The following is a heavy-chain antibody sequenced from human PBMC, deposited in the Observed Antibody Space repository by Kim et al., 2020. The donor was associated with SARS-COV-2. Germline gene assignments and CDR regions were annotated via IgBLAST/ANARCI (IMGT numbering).Heavy chain of an antibody. V-gene: IGHV1-69*04. CDR3: ARDTDGYCSSTSCSGDY. Sequence: SVKVSCKASGGTFSSYAISWVRQAPGQGLEWMGRIIPILGIANYAQKFQGRVTITAGKSTSTAYMELSSLRSEDTAVYYCARDTDGYCSSTSCSGDYWGQGTLVTVSS. D-gene: IGHD2-2*03. CDR2: IIPILGIA. CDR1: GGTFSSYA. J-gene: IGHJ4*02.